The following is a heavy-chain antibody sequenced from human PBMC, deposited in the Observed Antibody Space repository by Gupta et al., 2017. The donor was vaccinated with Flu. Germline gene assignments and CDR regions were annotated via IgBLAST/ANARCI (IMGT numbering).Heavy chain of an antibody. D-gene: IGHD3-10*01. J-gene: IGHJ4*02. CDR3: TRNRGDKYGYCDY. V-gene: IGHV3-49*04. CDR1: DYA. Sequence: DYAMSWVSQAPGKGLGWVGCIRNKTYGGTAEDAAAVKGRFTISRDDAKSIAYLQMESVMTXDTDVYYSTRNRGDKYGYCDYWGQGTMVTVSS. CDR2: IRNKTYGGTA.